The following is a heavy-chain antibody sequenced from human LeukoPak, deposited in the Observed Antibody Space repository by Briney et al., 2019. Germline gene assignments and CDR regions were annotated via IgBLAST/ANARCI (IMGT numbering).Heavy chain of an antibody. CDR2: ISYDGSNK. V-gene: IGHV3-30-3*01. D-gene: IGHD4-17*01. Sequence: GRSLRLSCAASGFNFYNYDIQWVRQAPGKGLEWVAVISYDGSNKYYADSVKGRFTISRDNSKNTLYLQMNSLRAEDTAVYYCARDYGDSYYFDYWGQGTLVTVSS. J-gene: IGHJ4*02. CDR3: ARDYGDSYYFDY. CDR1: GFNFYNYD.